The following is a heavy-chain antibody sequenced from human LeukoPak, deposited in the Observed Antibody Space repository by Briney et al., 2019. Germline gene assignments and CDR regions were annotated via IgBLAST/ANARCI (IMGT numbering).Heavy chain of an antibody. V-gene: IGHV4-59*01. CDR2: IYYSGST. Sequence: SGTLSLTCTVSGGSISSYYWSWIRQPPGKGLEWIGYIYYSGSTNYNPSLKSRVTISVDTSKNQFSLKLSSVTAADTAVYYCARAGAYSYGKFDYWGQGTLVTVSS. CDR1: GGSISSYY. CDR3: ARAGAYSYGKFDY. J-gene: IGHJ4*02. D-gene: IGHD5-18*01.